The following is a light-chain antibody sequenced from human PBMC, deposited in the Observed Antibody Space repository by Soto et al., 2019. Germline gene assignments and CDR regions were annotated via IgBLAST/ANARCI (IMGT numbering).Light chain of an antibody. Sequence: EIVLTQSPGTLSLSPGERATLSCRASQSVSSSYLAWYQQKPGQAPRLLIYGASTRATGIPARFSGSGSGTEFTLTVSSLQPEDFAVYYCHQYNNWPPITFGQGTRLEIK. J-gene: IGKJ5*01. CDR3: HQYNNWPPIT. CDR2: GAS. CDR1: QSVSSSY. V-gene: IGKV3-15*01.